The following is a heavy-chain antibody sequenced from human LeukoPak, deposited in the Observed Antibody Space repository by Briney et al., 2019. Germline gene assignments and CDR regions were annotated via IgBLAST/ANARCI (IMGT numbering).Heavy chain of an antibody. CDR1: GYTLTELS. CDR3: ATDRGGSGWFYYFDY. J-gene: IGHJ4*02. CDR2: FDPEDGET. Sequence: ASVKVSCKVSGYTLTELSTHWVRQAPGKGLEWMGGFDPEDGETIYAQKFEGRVTMTEDTSTDTAYMELSSLRSEDTAVYYCATDRGGSGWFYYFDYWGQGTLVTVSS. V-gene: IGHV1-24*01. D-gene: IGHD6-19*01.